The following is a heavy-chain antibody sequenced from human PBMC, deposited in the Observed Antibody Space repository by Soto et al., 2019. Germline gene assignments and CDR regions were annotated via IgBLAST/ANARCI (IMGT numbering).Heavy chain of an antibody. V-gene: IGHV1-69*04. CDR3: ATSYGSGYRAFDY. J-gene: IGHJ4*02. Sequence: QVRLVQSGAEVKRPGPSVKVSCRASGATSSFYSINWVRRAPGLGLEWMGRVNPILSMSNYAQRFQGRVTMTADKSTSTAYMELSGLRSEDTAMYYCATSYGSGYRAFDYWGQGALVTVSS. CDR2: VNPILSMS. CDR1: GATSSFYS. D-gene: IGHD3-10*01.